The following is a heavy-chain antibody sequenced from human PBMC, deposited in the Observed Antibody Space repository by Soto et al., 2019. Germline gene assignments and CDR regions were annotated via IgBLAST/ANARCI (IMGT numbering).Heavy chain of an antibody. D-gene: IGHD4-17*01. V-gene: IGHV3-23*01. CDR2: ITGSGGST. J-gene: IGHJ4*02. Sequence: EMQLLESGGGLVQPGGSLRLSCAASGFTFSNYAMSWVRQAPGKGLERVSAITGSGGSTFYADSVKGRFTISRDNSENTLLLQMNSLRVEDTAMYYCAKGWMATVTYSDYWGQGTLVTVSS. CDR1: GFTFSNYA. CDR3: AKGWMATVTYSDY.